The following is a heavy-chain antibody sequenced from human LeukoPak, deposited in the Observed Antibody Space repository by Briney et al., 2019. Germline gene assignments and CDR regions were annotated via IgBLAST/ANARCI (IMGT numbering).Heavy chain of an antibody. CDR2: IYTSGST. J-gene: IGHJ6*03. CDR1: GGSISSYY. D-gene: IGHD2-15*01. Sequence: SETLSLTCTVSGGSISSYYWSCIRQPAGKGLEWIGLIYTSGSTNYNPSLKSRVTISVDTSKNQFSLKLSSVTAADTAVYYCARAFRAWSHYMDVWGKGTTVTVSS. CDR3: ARAFRAWSHYMDV. V-gene: IGHV4-4*07.